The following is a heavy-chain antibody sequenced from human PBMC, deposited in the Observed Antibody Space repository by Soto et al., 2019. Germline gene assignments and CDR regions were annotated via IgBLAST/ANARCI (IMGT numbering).Heavy chain of an antibody. Sequence: SETLSLTCAVSGGSISSGGYSWSWIRQPPGKGLEWIGYIYYSGSTYYNPSLKSRVTISVDTSKNQFSLKLSSVTAADTAVYYCAREAYYDSSGKGGMDYWGQGTLVTVSS. J-gene: IGHJ4*02. V-gene: IGHV4-30-2*05. CDR3: AREAYYDSSGKGGMDY. D-gene: IGHD3-22*01. CDR2: IYYSGST. CDR1: GGSISSGGYS.